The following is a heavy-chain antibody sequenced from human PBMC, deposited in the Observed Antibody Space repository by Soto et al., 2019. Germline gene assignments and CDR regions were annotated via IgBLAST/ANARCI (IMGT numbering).Heavy chain of an antibody. D-gene: IGHD3-9*01. Sequence: GESLKISCAASGFTLDDYAMHWVRQAPGKGLEWVSLISWDGGSTYYADSVKGRFTISRDNSKNSLYLQMNSLRAEDTALYYCAKDMGGSSDILTGYYRGVLGYYYGMDVWGQGTTVTVSS. CDR3: AKDMGGSSDILTGYYRGVLGYYYGMDV. CDR1: GFTLDDYA. V-gene: IGHV3-43D*03. CDR2: ISWDGGST. J-gene: IGHJ6*02.